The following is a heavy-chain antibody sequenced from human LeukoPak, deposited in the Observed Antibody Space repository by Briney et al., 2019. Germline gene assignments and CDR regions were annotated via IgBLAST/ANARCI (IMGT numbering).Heavy chain of an antibody. D-gene: IGHD2-15*01. CDR1: GFTFSSYA. CDR3: AGGLLGCRGGSCYPTDY. Sequence: GGSLRLSCAASGFTFSSYAMSWVRQAPGKGLEWVSAISGSGGSTYYADSVKGRFTISRDNSKNTLYLQMNSLRDEDTAVYYCAGGLLGCRGGSCYPTDYWGPGTLVTVSS. CDR2: ISGSGGST. J-gene: IGHJ4*02. V-gene: IGHV3-23*01.